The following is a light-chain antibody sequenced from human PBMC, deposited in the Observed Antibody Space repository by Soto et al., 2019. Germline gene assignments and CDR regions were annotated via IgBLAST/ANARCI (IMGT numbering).Light chain of an antibody. Sequence: DIQVTQSPFSLSASVGGSVTITFRASQSIGKSLNWYQQKPGQAPKLLIYVASTLQSGVPSRFSGSGSGTHFALSISSLQAEDLATYYCQQSYSSPWTFGQGTKVEIK. J-gene: IGKJ1*01. CDR3: QQSYSSPWT. CDR1: QSIGKS. V-gene: IGKV1-39*01. CDR2: VAS.